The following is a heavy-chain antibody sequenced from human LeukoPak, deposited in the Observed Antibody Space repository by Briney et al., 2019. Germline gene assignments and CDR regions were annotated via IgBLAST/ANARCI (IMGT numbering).Heavy chain of an antibody. CDR3: ARVTGYMIEDYFDY. CDR2: IYYSGST. CDR1: GGSISSYY. D-gene: IGHD3-22*01. V-gene: IGHV4-59*01. Sequence: SETLSLTCTVSGGSISSYYWSWIRQPPGKGLEWIGYIYYSGSTNYNPTLKSRVTISVDTSKNQFSLRLSSVTAADTAVYYCARVTGYMIEDYFDYWGQGTLVTVSS. J-gene: IGHJ4*02.